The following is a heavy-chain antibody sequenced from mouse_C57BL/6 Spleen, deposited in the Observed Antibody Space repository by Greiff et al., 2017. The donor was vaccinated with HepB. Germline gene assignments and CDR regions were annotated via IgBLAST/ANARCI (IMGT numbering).Heavy chain of an antibody. CDR1: GYTFTSYW. J-gene: IGHJ2*01. CDR2: IDPSDSET. Sequence: VQLQQPGAELVRPGSSVKLSCKASGYTFTSYWMHCVKQRPIQGLEWIGNIDPSDSETHYNQKFKDKATLTVDKSSSTAYMQLSSLTSEDSAVYYCARSKGGYFDYWGQGTTLTVSS. V-gene: IGHV1-52*01. CDR3: ARSKGGYFDY.